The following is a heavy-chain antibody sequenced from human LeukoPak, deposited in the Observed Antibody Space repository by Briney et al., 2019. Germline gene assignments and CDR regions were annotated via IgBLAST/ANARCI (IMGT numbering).Heavy chain of an antibody. Sequence: SETLSLTCAVYGGSFSGYYWSWIRQPPGKGLEWIGEINHSGSTNYNPSLKSRVTISVDTPKNQFSLKLSSVTAADTAVYYCARGPYRGFDYWGQGTLVTVSS. D-gene: IGHD1-14*01. CDR3: ARGPYRGFDY. J-gene: IGHJ4*02. V-gene: IGHV4-34*01. CDR1: GGSFSGYY. CDR2: INHSGST.